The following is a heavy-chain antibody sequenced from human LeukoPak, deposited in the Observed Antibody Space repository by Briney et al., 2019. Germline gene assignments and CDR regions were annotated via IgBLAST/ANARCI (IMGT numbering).Heavy chain of an antibody. J-gene: IGHJ4*02. CDR1: GDTLTGYD. Sequence: ASVLRSCKASGDTLTGYDMHWVRQAPGQGHEWMGWINPNSGGTNYAQKFQGRVTMTRDTSISTAYMELSRLRSDDTAVYYCARDRTRTGYSSGWYHDYWGQGTLVTVSS. V-gene: IGHV1-2*02. CDR2: INPNSGGT. D-gene: IGHD6-19*01. CDR3: ARDRTRTGYSSGWYHDY.